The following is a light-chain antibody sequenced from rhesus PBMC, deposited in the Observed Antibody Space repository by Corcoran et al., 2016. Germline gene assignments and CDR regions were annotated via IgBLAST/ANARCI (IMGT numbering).Light chain of an antibody. CDR1: SSVSTS. CDR3: QQGNSIPLT. CDR2: RTS. V-gene: IGKV3-17*03. Sequence: EIVLTQSPTSMAVSQGERVTISCTASSSVSTSYWHWYQQKTGFPLKFFVYRTSSLASGVPGRFRCSGSGTSYTLTISSMGAEDAANYCCQQGNSIPLTFGGGAKVEIK. J-gene: IGKJ4*01.